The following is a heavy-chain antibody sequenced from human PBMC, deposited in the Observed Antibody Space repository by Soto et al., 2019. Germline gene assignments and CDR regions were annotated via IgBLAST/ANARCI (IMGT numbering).Heavy chain of an antibody. CDR3: ARGTRVVVVAATLMYYFDY. CDR2: MNPNSGNT. J-gene: IGHJ4*02. V-gene: IGHV1-8*01. Sequence: ASVKVSCKASGYTYTSCDISWVRQATGQGLEWMGWMNPNSGNTGYAQKFQGRVTMTRNTSISTAYMELSSLRSEDTAVYYCARGTRVVVVAATLMYYFDYWGQGTLVTVSS. CDR1: GYTYTSCD. D-gene: IGHD2-15*01.